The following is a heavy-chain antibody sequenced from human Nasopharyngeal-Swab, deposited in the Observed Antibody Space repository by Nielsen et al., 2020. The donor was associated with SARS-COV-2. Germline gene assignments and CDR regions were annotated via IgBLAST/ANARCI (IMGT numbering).Heavy chain of an antibody. CDR1: GFTFRSYA. V-gene: IGHV3-23*01. Sequence: GESLKISCAASGFTFRSYAISWVRQAPGKGLEWVSVISGSDHTTYYADSVKGRFTISRDNSKNTLYLQMNSLRAEDTAVYYCAKKGIAVAGTYFDYWGQGTLVTVSS. J-gene: IGHJ4*02. D-gene: IGHD6-19*01. CDR2: ISGSDHTT. CDR3: AKKGIAVAGTYFDY.